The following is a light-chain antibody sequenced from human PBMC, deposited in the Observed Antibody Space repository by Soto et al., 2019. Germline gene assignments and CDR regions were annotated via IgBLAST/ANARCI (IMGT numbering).Light chain of an antibody. CDR1: SSNIGSNS. V-gene: IGLV1-44*01. Sequence: AVVTQPPSASGTPGQRVTISCSGSSSNIGSNSVNWYQQLPGTAPKLLIYSTNQRPSGVPDRFSGSKSDTSASLAISGLQSEDEADYYCAAWDDSLNGEVVFGGGTKVTVL. J-gene: IGLJ2*01. CDR3: AAWDDSLNGEVV. CDR2: STN.